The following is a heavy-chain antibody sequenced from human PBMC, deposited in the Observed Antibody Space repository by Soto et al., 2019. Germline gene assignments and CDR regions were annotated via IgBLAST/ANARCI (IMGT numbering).Heavy chain of an antibody. D-gene: IGHD5-18*01. J-gene: IGHJ6*02. CDR3: ATGYSYGRPYYYYGMDV. V-gene: IGHV4-34*01. Sequence: SETLSLTCAVYGGSFSGYYWSWIRQPPGKGLEWIGEINHSGSTNYNPSLKSRVTISVDTSKNQFSLKLSPVTAADTAVYYCATGYSYGRPYYYYGMDVWGQGTTVTVSS. CDR2: INHSGST. CDR1: GGSFSGYY.